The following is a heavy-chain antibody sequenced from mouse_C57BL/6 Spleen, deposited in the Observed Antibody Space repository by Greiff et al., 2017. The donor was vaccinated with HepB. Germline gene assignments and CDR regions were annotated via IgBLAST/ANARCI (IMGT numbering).Heavy chain of an antibody. CDR2: IDPSDSYT. V-gene: IGHV1-50*01. Sequence: QVQLQQPGAELVKPGDSVKLSCKASGYTFTSYWLQWVKQRPGQGLEWIGEIDPSDSYTNYNQKFKGKATLTVDTSSSTAYMPRSSLTSEDSSVYYCAKAARYDGYFDVWGTGTTVTVSS. CDR1: GYTFTSYW. D-gene: IGHD2-3*01. CDR3: AKAARYDGYFDV. J-gene: IGHJ1*03.